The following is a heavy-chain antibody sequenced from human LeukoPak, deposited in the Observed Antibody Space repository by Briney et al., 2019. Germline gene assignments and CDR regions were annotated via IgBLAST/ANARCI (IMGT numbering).Heavy chain of an antibody. CDR1: GGSISSSSYY. J-gene: IGHJ4*02. D-gene: IGHD6-19*01. CDR2: IYYSGST. Sequence: SETLSLTCTVSGGSISSSSYYWGWIPQPPGKGLEWIGSIYYSGSTYYNPSLKSRVTISIDTSKKQFSLELSSVTAADTAIYFCARRKRGSGGPFDYWGQGTLVTVSS. CDR3: ARRKRGSGGPFDY. V-gene: IGHV4-39*07.